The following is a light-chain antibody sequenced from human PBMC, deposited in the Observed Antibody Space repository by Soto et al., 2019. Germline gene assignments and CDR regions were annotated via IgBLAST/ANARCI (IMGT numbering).Light chain of an antibody. Sequence: NFMLTQPHSVSESPGKTVTISCTRSSGSIASNYVQWYQQRPGSAPTTLIYEDNQRPSGVPDRFSGSIDSSSNSASLTISGLKTEDEADYYCQYYDSSHVVFGGGTKLTVL. CDR2: EDN. V-gene: IGLV6-57*04. CDR3: QYYDSSHVV. J-gene: IGLJ2*01. CDR1: SGSIASNY.